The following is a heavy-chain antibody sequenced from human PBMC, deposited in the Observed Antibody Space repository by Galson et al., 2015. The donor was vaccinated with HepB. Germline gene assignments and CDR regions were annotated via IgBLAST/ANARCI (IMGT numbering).Heavy chain of an antibody. V-gene: IGHV1-46*04. D-gene: IGHD3-10*01. Sequence: SCKASGYTFTSYYMHWVRQAPGQGLEWMGIINPSGGSTSYAQKLQGRVTMTRDTSTSTVYMELSSLRPEDTAVYYCARAYYNLGAFDIWGQGTMVTVSS. CDR3: ARAYYNLGAFDI. J-gene: IGHJ3*02. CDR2: INPSGGST. CDR1: GYTFTSYY.